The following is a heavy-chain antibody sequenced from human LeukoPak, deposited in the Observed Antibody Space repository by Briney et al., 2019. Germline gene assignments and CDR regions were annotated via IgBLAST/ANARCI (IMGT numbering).Heavy chain of an antibody. V-gene: IGHV3-23*01. CDR1: GFTLSSYA. J-gene: IGHJ6*03. CDR3: AKVMKGSERLTMVRGVIIKTAGLYYMDV. D-gene: IGHD3-10*01. CDR2: ISASGGST. Sequence: PGGSLRLSCAASGFTLSSYAMSWVRQAPGKGLEWVSSISASGGSTNYADSVKGRFTISRVNSKNTVYLQMNSLRAEDTAVYYCAKVMKGSERLTMVRGVIIKTAGLYYMDVWGKGTTVTVSS.